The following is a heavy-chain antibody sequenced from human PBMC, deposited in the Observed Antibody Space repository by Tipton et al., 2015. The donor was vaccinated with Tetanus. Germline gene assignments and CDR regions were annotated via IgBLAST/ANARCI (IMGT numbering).Heavy chain of an antibody. J-gene: IGHJ3*02. CDR3: ARQVGFSEYQLLSGLCAFDI. D-gene: IGHD2-2*01. CDR1: GGSISSSSYY. Sequence: TLSLTCTVSGGSISSSSYYWGWIRQPPGKGLEWIGSIYYSGSTYYNPSLKGRVTISVDTSKNLFSRKLSSVTAADTAVYYCARQVGFSEYQLLSGLCAFDIWGQGTMVPVSS. V-gene: IGHV4-39*01. CDR2: IYYSGST.